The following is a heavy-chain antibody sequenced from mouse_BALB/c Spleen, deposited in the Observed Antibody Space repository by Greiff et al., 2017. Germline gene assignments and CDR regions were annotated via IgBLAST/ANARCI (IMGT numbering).Heavy chain of an antibody. Sequence: EVHLVESGGGLVQPGGSLKLSCAASGFTFSSYTMSWVRQTPEKRLEWVAYISNGGGSTYYPDTVKGRFTISRDNAKNTLYLQMSSLKSEDTAMYYCASLIHYYGRYYFDYWGQGTTLTVSS. D-gene: IGHD1-2*01. CDR2: ISNGGGST. CDR1: GFTFSSYT. V-gene: IGHV5-12-2*01. J-gene: IGHJ2*01. CDR3: ASLIHYYGRYYFDY.